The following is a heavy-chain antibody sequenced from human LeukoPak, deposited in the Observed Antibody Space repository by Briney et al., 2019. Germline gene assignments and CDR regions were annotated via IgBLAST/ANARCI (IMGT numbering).Heavy chain of an antibody. CDR3: ARVGTDNYDFWSGYLYYFDY. Sequence: GGSLRLSCAASGFTFSDYYMSWIRQAPGKGLEWVSYISSSGSTIYYADSVKGRFTISRGNAKNSLYLQMNSLRAEDTAVYYCARVGTDNYDFWSGYLYYFDYWGQGTLVTVSS. CDR2: ISSSGSTI. CDR1: GFTFSDYY. J-gene: IGHJ4*02. V-gene: IGHV3-11*04. D-gene: IGHD3-3*01.